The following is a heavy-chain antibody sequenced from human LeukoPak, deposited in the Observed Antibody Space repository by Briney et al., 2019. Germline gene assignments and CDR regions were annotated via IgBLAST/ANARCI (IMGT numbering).Heavy chain of an antibody. CDR2: IYTSGIT. D-gene: IGHD6-19*01. V-gene: IGHV4-4*07. CDR1: GVSISAYY. CDR3: ARSVAGYFDY. Sequence: SETLSLTCTVSGVSISAYYWTWIRQPAGKGLEWIGRIYTSGITNYNPSLESRLTMSLDTSKNQISLRLSSVTAADTAVYYCARSVAGYFDYWGQGTLVTVSS. J-gene: IGHJ4*02.